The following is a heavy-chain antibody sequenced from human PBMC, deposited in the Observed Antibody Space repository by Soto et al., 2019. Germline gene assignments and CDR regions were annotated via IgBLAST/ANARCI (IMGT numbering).Heavy chain of an antibody. CDR2: ISGSGGST. CDR1: GFTFSSYA. Sequence: GGSLRLSCAASGFTFSSYAMSWVRQAPGKGLELVSAISGSGGSTYYADSVKGRFTISRDNSKNTLYLQMNSLRAEDTAVYYCAKVERYFDWLFDYWGQGTLVTVSS. V-gene: IGHV3-23*01. J-gene: IGHJ4*02. D-gene: IGHD3-9*01. CDR3: AKVERYFDWLFDY.